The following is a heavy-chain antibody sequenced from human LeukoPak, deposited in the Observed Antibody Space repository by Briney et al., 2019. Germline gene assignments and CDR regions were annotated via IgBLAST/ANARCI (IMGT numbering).Heavy chain of an antibody. CDR1: GFTFSDYY. Sequence: AGGSLRLSCAASGFTFSDYYMSWIRQAPGKGLEWVSYISSSSSYTNYADSVKGRFTTSRDNAKNSLYLQMNSLRAEDTAVYYCARSYYDYVWGSSSPDDYWGQGTLVTVSS. D-gene: IGHD3-16*01. V-gene: IGHV3-11*06. J-gene: IGHJ4*02. CDR3: ARSYYDYVWGSSSPDDY. CDR2: ISSSSSYT.